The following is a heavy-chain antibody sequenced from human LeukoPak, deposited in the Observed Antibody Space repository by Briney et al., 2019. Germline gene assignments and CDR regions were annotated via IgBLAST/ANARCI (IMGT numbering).Heavy chain of an antibody. CDR1: GFTFSDYY. D-gene: IGHD4-17*01. Sequence: PGGSLRLSCAASGFTFSDYYMSWIRQAPGKGLEWVSYISSSGSTIYYADSVKGRFTISRDNAKNSLYLQMNSLRVEDTALYHCARGNDYGDYNWFDPWGQGTLVTVSS. V-gene: IGHV3-11*01. J-gene: IGHJ5*02. CDR3: ARGNDYGDYNWFDP. CDR2: ISSSGSTI.